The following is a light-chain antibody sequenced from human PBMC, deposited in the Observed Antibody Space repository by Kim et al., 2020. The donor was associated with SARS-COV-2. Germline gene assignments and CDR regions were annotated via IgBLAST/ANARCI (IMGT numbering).Light chain of an antibody. J-gene: IGLJ3*02. CDR2: YVS. CDR3: SSYTSSSTRV. V-gene: IGLV2-14*03. Sequence: GQSITNSCTGTSRDVGGYNYVSWYQQHPGKAPKLMIYYVSNRPSGVSNRFSGSKSGNTASLTISGLQAEDEADYYCSSYTSSSTRVFGGGTQLTVL. CDR1: SRDVGGYNY.